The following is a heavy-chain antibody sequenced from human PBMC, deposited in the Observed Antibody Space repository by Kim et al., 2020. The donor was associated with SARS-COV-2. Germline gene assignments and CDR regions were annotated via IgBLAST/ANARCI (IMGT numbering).Heavy chain of an antibody. CDR3: AKDTSRGTYGYGGISRYFDY. J-gene: IGHJ4*02. Sequence: GGSLRLSCVASGFTFTNYGMHWVRQAPGKGLEWVAVISSDGSNKYYADSVKGRFTVSRDNPKDTLYLQMNTLRAEDTAVYYCAKDTSRGTYGYGGISRYFDYWGQGTLVTVSS. D-gene: IGHD5-18*01. CDR2: ISSDGSNK. V-gene: IGHV3-30*18. CDR1: GFTFTNYG.